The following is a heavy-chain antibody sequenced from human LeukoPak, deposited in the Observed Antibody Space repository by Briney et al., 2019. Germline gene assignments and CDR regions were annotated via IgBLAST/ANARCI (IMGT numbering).Heavy chain of an antibody. CDR2: INHSGST. CDR3: AGRDCSSTSCYDHYYYGMDV. Sequence: NTPETLSLTCAVYGGSFSGYYWSWIRQPPGKGLEWIGEINHSGSTNYNPSLKSRVTISVDTSKNQFSLKLSSVTAADTAVYYCAGRDCSSTSCYDHYYYGMDVWGQGTTVTVSS. D-gene: IGHD2-2*01. V-gene: IGHV4-34*01. CDR1: GGSFSGYY. J-gene: IGHJ6*02.